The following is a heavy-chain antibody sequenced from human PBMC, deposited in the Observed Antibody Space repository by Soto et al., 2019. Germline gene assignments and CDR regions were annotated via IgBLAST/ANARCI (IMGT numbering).Heavy chain of an antibody. CDR3: ARLPRIAARRPFDY. CDR1: GGSISSSSYY. J-gene: IGHJ4*02. Sequence: QLQLQESGPGLVKPSETLSLTCTVPGGSISSSSYYWGWIRQPPGKGLEWIGSIYYSGSTYYNPSLKSRVTISVDTSKNQFSLKLGSVTAADTAVYYCARLPRIAARRPFDYWGQGTLVTLSS. CDR2: IYYSGST. D-gene: IGHD6-6*01. V-gene: IGHV4-39*01.